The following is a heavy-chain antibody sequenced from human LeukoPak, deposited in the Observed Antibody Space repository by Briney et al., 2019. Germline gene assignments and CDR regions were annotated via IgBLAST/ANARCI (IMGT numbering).Heavy chain of an antibody. CDR2: ISYDGSNK. CDR3: SRERRDYYAPGAYAYPFEY. Sequence: GGSLRLSCAASGSTFSSYGMHWVRQAPGKGLEWVAVISYDGSNKYYADSVKGRFTISRDNSKNTLYLQMNSLRAEDTAMYYCSRERRDYYAPGAYAYPFEYWGQGTRVAVSS. J-gene: IGHJ4*02. D-gene: IGHD3-16*01. V-gene: IGHV3-30*03. CDR1: GSTFSSYG.